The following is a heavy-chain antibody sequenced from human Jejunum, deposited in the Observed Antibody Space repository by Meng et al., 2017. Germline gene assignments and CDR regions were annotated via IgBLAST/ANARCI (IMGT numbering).Heavy chain of an antibody. J-gene: IGHJ4*02. CDR1: GFTFSRYS. CDR2: MSGSGSLI. CDR3: AKKRGTGSGYDLDLFDY. Sequence: GGSLRLSCAASGFTFSRYSMSWVRQGPGKGLEWVSGMSGSGSLIYYADSVKGRFTISRDNSKNTLYLQMNTLRVDDTAVYFCAKKRGTGSGYDLDLFDYWGQGALVTVSS. D-gene: IGHD5-12*01. V-gene: IGHV3-23*01.